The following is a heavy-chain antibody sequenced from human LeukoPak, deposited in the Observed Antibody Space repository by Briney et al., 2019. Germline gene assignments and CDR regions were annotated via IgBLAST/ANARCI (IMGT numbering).Heavy chain of an antibody. V-gene: IGHV3-9*01. Sequence: PGGSLRLSCAASGFSFDNYAMHWVRQAPGKGLEWVSSISWKSGTLVYADSVKGRFTISRDNAKNSLYLQMNSLSAEDTALYYCAKDFRSSDWYGGFDYWGQGTLVTVSS. J-gene: IGHJ4*02. CDR3: AKDFRSSDWYGGFDY. D-gene: IGHD6-19*01. CDR2: ISWKSGTL. CDR1: GFSFDNYA.